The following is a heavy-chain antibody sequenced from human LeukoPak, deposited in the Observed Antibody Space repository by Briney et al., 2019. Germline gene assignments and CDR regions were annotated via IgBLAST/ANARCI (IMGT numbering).Heavy chain of an antibody. CDR3: ARANSHGTPFDY. J-gene: IGHJ4*02. CDR2: INAGNGNT. D-gene: IGHD5-18*01. CDR1: GYTFTSYA. V-gene: IGHV1-3*01. Sequence: ASVKVSCKASGYTFTSYAMHWVRQAPGQRLEWMGWINAGNGNTKYSQKFQGRVTITRDTSASTAYMELSSLRSEDTAVYYCARANSHGTPFDYWGQGTLVTVSS.